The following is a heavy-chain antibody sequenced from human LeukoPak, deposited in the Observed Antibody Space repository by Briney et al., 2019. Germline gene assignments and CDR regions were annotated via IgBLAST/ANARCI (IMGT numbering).Heavy chain of an antibody. J-gene: IGHJ4*02. D-gene: IGHD1-1*01. Sequence: ASETLSLTCTVSGDSISRSSYYWGWIRQPPGKGLEWIGSMYYSGSTYYNPSLKSRVTISVDTSKIQFSLNLSSMTAADTAVYYCVRRGTGRPPDSWGQGTLVTVSS. CDR3: VRRGTGRPPDS. CDR1: GDSISRSSYY. CDR2: MYYSGST. V-gene: IGHV4-39*01.